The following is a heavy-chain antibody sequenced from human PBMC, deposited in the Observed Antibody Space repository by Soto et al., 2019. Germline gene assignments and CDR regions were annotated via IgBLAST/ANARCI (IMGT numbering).Heavy chain of an antibody. Sequence: EVQLVESGGGLAQPGGSMSLSCAASGFTFSSYWMSWVRQAPGKGLEWVANIKQDGSEKYYVDSVKGRFTISRDNATNSLSLQMNSVRAEVTPVYYCARDDMAVAGTDVEDAFDLCGLGTMVTVSS. J-gene: IGHJ3*01. D-gene: IGHD6-19*01. CDR1: GFTFSSYW. V-gene: IGHV3-7*01. CDR3: ARDDMAVAGTDVEDAFDL. CDR2: IKQDGSEK.